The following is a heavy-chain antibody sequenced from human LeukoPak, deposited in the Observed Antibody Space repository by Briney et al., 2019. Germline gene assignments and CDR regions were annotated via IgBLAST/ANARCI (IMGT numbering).Heavy chain of an antibody. V-gene: IGHV3-30*04. Sequence: PGRSLRLSCAASGFPFSTSAMHWVRQAPGKGLEWVAVISFDGSLRYDADSLKGRFTVSRDNSNNTVYLGMNSLRREDTAVYYCSRGWLRTNPLDPWGQGTLVTVSS. D-gene: IGHD5-12*01. CDR1: GFPFSTSA. CDR3: SRGWLRTNPLDP. J-gene: IGHJ5*02. CDR2: ISFDGSLR.